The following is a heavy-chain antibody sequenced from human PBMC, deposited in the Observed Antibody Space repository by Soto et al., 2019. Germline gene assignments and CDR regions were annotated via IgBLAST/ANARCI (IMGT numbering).Heavy chain of an antibody. V-gene: IGHV3-23*01. CDR2: ISGRGQNT. CDR1: GLTFSVFA. Sequence: ESGGGLVQRGGSLRLSCAASGLTFSVFAMSWVRQAPGKGLELVSTISGRGQNTYYADAVKCRFTISRDNYKDTLNLQMNSLRGEDTAVYYCAKDRGTGAYAVNAVELWGQGTMVTVSS. J-gene: IGHJ3*01. CDR3: AKDRGTGAYAVNAVEL. D-gene: IGHD7-27*01.